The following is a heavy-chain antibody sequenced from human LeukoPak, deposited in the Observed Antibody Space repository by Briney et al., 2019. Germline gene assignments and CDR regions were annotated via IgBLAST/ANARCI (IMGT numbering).Heavy chain of an antibody. CDR2: IYDSGST. D-gene: IGHD3-9*01. CDR1: GGSISSSSYY. V-gene: IGHV4-61*05. CDR3: ARGNHYDILTGYYYGMDV. J-gene: IGHJ6*02. Sequence: SETLSLTCTVSGGSISSSSYYWGWIRQPPGKGLERIGYIYDSGSTNYNPSLKSRVTISVDTSKNQFSLKLSSVTAADTAVYYCARGNHYDILTGYYYGMDVWGQGTTVTVSS.